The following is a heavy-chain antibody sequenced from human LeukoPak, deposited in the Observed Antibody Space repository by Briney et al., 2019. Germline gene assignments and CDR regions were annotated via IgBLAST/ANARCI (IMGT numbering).Heavy chain of an antibody. J-gene: IGHJ6*02. CDR3: ARVITLYDSSDYYYYYGMDV. Sequence: GGSLRLSRAASGFTFSSYAMHWVRQAPGKGLEWVAVISYDGSNKYYADSVKGRFTMSRDNSKNTLYLQMNSLRAEDTAVYYCARVITLYDSSDYYYYYGMDVWGQGTTVTVSS. CDR1: GFTFSSYA. V-gene: IGHV3-30-3*01. CDR2: ISYDGSNK. D-gene: IGHD3-22*01.